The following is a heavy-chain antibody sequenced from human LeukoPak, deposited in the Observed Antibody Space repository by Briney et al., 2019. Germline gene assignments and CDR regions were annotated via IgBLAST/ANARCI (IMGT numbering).Heavy chain of an antibody. CDR2: INHSGST. V-gene: IGHV4-34*01. CDR3: ARVRGGLYYDILTGYYDY. CDR1: DGSFSGYY. D-gene: IGHD3-9*01. Sequence: SETLSLTCAVYDGSFSGYYWSWIRQPPGKGLEWIGEINHSGSTNYNPSLKSRVTISVDTSKNQFSLKLSSVTAADTAVYYCARVRGGLYYDILTGYYDYWGQGTLVTVSS. J-gene: IGHJ4*02.